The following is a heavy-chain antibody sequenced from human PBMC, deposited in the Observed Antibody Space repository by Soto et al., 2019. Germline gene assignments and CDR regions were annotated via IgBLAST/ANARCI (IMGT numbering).Heavy chain of an antibody. CDR2: ISGSGGST. D-gene: IGHD3-9*01. CDR1: GFTFSSYA. V-gene: IGHV3-23*01. CDR3: ANYTAFDSDEIYTF. Sequence: PGGSLRLSCAASGFTFSSYAMSWVRQAPGKGLEWVSAISGSGGSTYYADSVKGRFTISRDNSNNTLYLQMNSLRAEDTAVYYCANYTAFDSDEIYTFWGQATLVTLFS. J-gene: IGHJ4*02.